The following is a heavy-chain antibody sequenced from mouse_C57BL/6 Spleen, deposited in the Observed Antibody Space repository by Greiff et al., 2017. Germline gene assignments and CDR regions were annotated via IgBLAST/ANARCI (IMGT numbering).Heavy chain of an antibody. CDR1: GFTFSDYY. CDR2: ISNGGGST. J-gene: IGHJ1*03. Sequence: EVQLVESGGGLVQPGGSLKLSCAASGFTFSDYYMYWVRQTPEKRLEWVAYISNGGGSTYYPDTVKGRFTISRDNAKNTLYLQMSRLKSEDTAMYYCARQTGTYWYFDVWGTGTTVTVSS. D-gene: IGHD4-1*01. CDR3: ARQTGTYWYFDV. V-gene: IGHV5-12*01.